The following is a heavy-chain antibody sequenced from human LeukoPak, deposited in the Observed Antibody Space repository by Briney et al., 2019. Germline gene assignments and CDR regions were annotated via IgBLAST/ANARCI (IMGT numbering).Heavy chain of an antibody. V-gene: IGHV4-34*01. J-gene: IGHJ4*02. D-gene: IGHD2-15*01. CDR2: ISHSGST. Sequence: KPSETLSLTCTVSGDSISSYYWSWIRQPPGKGLEWIGEISHSGSTNYNPSLKSRVIISVDTSKNQFSLKLSSVTAADTAVYYCTRGSGGSWFSYWGQGTLVTVSS. CDR3: TRGSGGSWFSY. CDR1: GDSISSYY.